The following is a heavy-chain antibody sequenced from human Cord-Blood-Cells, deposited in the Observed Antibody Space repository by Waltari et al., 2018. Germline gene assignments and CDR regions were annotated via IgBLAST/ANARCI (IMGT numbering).Heavy chain of an antibody. D-gene: IGHD2-2*02. V-gene: IGHV4-34*01. CDR1: GGSFSGYY. J-gene: IGHJ3*02. CDR2: INHSGST. CDR3: ARGGPGYCSSTSCYKRAFDI. Sequence: QVQLQQWGAGLFKPSETLSLTCAVYGGSFSGYYWSWIRQPPGKGMEWIGEINHSGSTNYNPSLKGRVTISVDTSKNQFSLKLSSVTAADTAVYYCARGGPGYCSSTSCYKRAFDIWGQGTMVTVSS.